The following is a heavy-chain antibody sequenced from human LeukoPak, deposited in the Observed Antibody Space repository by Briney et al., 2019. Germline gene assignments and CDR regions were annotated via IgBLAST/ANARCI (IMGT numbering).Heavy chain of an antibody. V-gene: IGHV3-48*01. D-gene: IGHD6-6*01. Sequence: PGGSLRLSCAASGFTFSSYTMNWVRQPPGKGLEWVSNIGTSSTTIYYADSVKGRFTISRDNAKNSLYLQMNSLRAEDTAVYYCAKGGSSVGADYFDYWGQGTLVTVSS. J-gene: IGHJ4*02. CDR3: AKGGSSVGADYFDY. CDR1: GFTFSSYT. CDR2: IGTSSTTI.